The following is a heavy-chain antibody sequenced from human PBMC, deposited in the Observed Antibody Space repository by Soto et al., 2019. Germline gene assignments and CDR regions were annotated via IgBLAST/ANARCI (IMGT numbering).Heavy chain of an antibody. CDR3: TRDPLRVSLSQTYGMDV. D-gene: IGHD2-8*01. Sequence: LQLVESGGGLVQPGGSLRLSCAASGFAFSSFSMNWVRQAPGKGLEWISYISSTTTTIYYADSVKGRFTISRDSAEHSLYLQMNSLRDEDTAVYYCTRDPLRVSLSQTYGMDVWGQGTTVTVSS. CDR2: ISSTTTTI. V-gene: IGHV3-48*02. J-gene: IGHJ6*02. CDR1: GFAFSSFS.